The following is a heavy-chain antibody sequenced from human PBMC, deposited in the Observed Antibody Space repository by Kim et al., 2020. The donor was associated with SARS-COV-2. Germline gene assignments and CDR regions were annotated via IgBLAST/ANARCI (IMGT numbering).Heavy chain of an antibody. D-gene: IGHD6-6*01. Sequence: GGSLRLSCAASGFTFSSYWMNWVRQAPGKGLEWVANIKDDGSEKSYVDSVRGRFTISRDNAKNSLYLQMNSLRAEDTVVYYCATAVTSSSSSYWGQGTLV. J-gene: IGHJ4*02. V-gene: IGHV3-7*01. CDR1: GFTFSSYW. CDR2: IKDDGSEK. CDR3: ATAVTSSSSSY.